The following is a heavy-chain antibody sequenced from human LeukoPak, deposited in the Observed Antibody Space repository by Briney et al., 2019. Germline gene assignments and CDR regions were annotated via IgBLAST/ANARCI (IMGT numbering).Heavy chain of an antibody. V-gene: IGHV1-8*01. CDR1: GYTFTSYD. J-gene: IGHJ6*03. CDR3: ARLLDYDSSGYYYRRDYYYYMDV. Sequence: ASVKVSCKASGYTFTSYDINWVRQATGQGLEWMGWMNPNSGNTGYAQKFQGRVTMTRNTSISTAYMELSSLRSEDTAVYYCARLLDYDSSGYYYRRDYYYYMDVWGKGTTVTISS. D-gene: IGHD3-22*01. CDR2: MNPNSGNT.